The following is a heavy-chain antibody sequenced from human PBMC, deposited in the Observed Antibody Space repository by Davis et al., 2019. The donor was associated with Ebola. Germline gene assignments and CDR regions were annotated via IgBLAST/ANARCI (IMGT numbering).Heavy chain of an antibody. CDR3: ARELMTTVTTVGFDY. D-gene: IGHD4-17*01. J-gene: IGHJ4*02. V-gene: IGHV3-21*01. CDR2: ISSSSSYI. Sequence: GESLKISCAASGFTFSSYSMNWVRQAPGKGLEWVSSISSSSSYIYYADSVKGRFTISRDNAKNSLYLQMNSLRAEDTAVYYCARELMTTVTTVGFDYWGQGTLVTVSS. CDR1: GFTFSSYS.